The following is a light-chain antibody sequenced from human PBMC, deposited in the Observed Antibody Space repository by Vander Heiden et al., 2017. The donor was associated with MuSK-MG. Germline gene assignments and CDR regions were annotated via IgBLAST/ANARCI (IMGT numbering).Light chain of an antibody. V-gene: IGKV3-11*01. CDR3: QQHSNWPPFT. CDR2: DAS. Sequence: EIVLTQSPCLLSLSPGDTATLSCRASQSVNTFLDWYQQRPGQAPRLLIYDASKRAIGIPARFSGSGCGTDFTLTISSREPEDFAVYFCQQHSNWPPFTFGQGTQVETK. CDR1: QSVNTF. J-gene: IGKJ5*01.